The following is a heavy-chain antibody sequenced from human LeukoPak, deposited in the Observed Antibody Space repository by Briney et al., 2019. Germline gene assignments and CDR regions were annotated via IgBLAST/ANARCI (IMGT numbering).Heavy chain of an antibody. V-gene: IGHV3-7*01. D-gene: IGHD2-2*01. J-gene: IGHJ4*02. Sequence: GGSLRLSCAASGFIFSTFGMHWVRQAPGKGLEWVANIKQDGSEKYYVDSVKGRFTISRDNAKNSLYLQMNSLRAEDTAVYYCARAFCSSTSCYGGYFDYWGQGTLVTVSS. CDR2: IKQDGSEK. CDR1: GFIFSTFG. CDR3: ARAFCSSTSCYGGYFDY.